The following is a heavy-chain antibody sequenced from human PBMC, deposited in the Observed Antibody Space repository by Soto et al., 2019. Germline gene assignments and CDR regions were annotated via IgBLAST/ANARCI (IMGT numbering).Heavy chain of an antibody. CDR2: INPSGGST. CDR1: GYTFTSYY. Sequence: ASVKVSCKASGYTFTSYYMHWVLQAPGQGLEWMGIINPSGGSTSYAQKFQGRVTMTRDTSTSTVYMELSSLRSEDTAVYYCARSLNSSGYYYYGMDVWGQGTTVTSP. D-gene: IGHD6-19*01. CDR3: ARSLNSSGYYYYGMDV. V-gene: IGHV1-46*01. J-gene: IGHJ6*02.